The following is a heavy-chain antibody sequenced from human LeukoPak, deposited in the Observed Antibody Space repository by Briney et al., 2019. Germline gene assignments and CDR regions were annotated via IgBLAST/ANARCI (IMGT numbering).Heavy chain of an antibody. D-gene: IGHD1-14*01. CDR1: GFTFSDYY. Sequence: GGPLRLSCAASGFTFSDYYMSWIRQAPGKGLEWVSYISSSGSTIYYADSVKGRFTISRDNAKNSLYLQMNSLRAEDTAVYYCAKVLAIERTNHLDAGIDYWGQGTLVTVSS. J-gene: IGHJ4*02. V-gene: IGHV3-11*04. CDR2: ISSSGSTI. CDR3: AKVLAIERTNHLDAGIDY.